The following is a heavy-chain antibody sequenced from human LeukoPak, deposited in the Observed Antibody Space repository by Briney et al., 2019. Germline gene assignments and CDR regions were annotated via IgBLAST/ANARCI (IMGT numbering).Heavy chain of an antibody. CDR3: ARALSGYCSGGSCYSFGY. V-gene: IGHV3-74*01. D-gene: IGHD2-15*01. J-gene: IGHJ4*02. Sequence: PGGSLRLSCEVSGFTFGDYWMHWVRQPPGKGLVWVSRINGDERSRAYADSVKGRFTISRDNSKNTLYLQMNSLRAEDTAVYYCARALSGYCSGGSCYSFGYWGQGTLVTVSS. CDR2: INGDERSR. CDR1: GFTFGDYW.